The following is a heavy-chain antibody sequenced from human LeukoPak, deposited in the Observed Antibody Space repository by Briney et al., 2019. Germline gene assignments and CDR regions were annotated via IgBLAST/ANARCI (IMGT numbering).Heavy chain of an antibody. CDR1: GFTFSSYW. Sequence: GGSLRLSCAASGFTFSSYWMSWVRQAPGKGLEWVANIKQDGSEKYYVDSVKGRFTISRDNAKNPLYLQMNSLRAEDTAVYYCARDQPRWYYYGMDVWGQGTTVTVSS. CDR2: IKQDGSEK. J-gene: IGHJ6*02. V-gene: IGHV3-7*01. D-gene: IGHD4-23*01. CDR3: ARDQPRWYYYGMDV.